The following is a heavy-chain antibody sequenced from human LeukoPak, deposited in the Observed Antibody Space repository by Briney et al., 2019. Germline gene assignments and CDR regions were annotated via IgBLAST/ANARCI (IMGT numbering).Heavy chain of an antibody. V-gene: IGHV4-34*01. J-gene: IGHJ4*02. CDR1: GGSFSGYY. CDR2: INHSGST. CDR3: ARARITIFGVGTFDY. Sequence: PSETLSLTCAVYGGSFSGYYWSWIRQPPGKGLEWIGEINHSGSTNYNPSLKSRVTISVDTSKNQFSLKLSSVTAADTAVYYCARARITIFGVGTFDYWGQGTLVTVSS. D-gene: IGHD3-3*01.